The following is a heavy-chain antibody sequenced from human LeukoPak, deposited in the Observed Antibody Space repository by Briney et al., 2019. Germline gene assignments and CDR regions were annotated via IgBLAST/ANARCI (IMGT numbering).Heavy chain of an antibody. V-gene: IGHV4-59*01. CDR1: GGSISSYY. CDR3: AREYYDSSGYSLEAFDI. J-gene: IGHJ3*02. CDR2: IYYSGST. Sequence: PPETLSLTCTVSGGSISSYYWSCIRQPPGKGLEWIGYIYYSGSTNYNPSLKSRVTISVDTSKNQFSLKLSSVTAADTAVYYCAREYYDSSGYSLEAFDIWGQGTMVTVSS. D-gene: IGHD3-22*01.